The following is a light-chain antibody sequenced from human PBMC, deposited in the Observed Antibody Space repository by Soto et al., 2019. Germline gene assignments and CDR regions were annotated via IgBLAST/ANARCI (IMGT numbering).Light chain of an antibody. V-gene: IGKV3-11*01. J-gene: IGKJ5*01. CDR3: QQRSTWPLT. Sequence: EIVLTQSPATLSLSPEERASLSCRASQSVSSYLAWYQQKPGQAPRLLIYDASNRATGIPARFSGSGSGTDFTLTISSLEPEDFAVYYCQQRSTWPLTFGQGTRLEI. CDR2: DAS. CDR1: QSVSSY.